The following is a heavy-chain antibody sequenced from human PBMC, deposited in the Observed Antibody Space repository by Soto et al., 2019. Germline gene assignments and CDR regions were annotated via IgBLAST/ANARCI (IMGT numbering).Heavy chain of an antibody. CDR1: GYTFTSYA. J-gene: IGHJ4*02. CDR3: ARAERDFVRGYYGY. Sequence: ASVKVSCKASGYTFTSYAMHWVRQAPGQRLEWMGWINAGNGNTKYSQKFQGRVTITRDTSASTAYMELSSLRSEDTAVYYCARAERDFVRGYYGYRGKGTPCTVSS. D-gene: IGHD3-3*01. V-gene: IGHV1-3*01. CDR2: INAGNGNT.